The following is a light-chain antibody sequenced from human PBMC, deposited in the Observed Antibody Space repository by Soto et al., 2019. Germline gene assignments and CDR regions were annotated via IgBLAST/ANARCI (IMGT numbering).Light chain of an antibody. CDR1: QSVSSSY. V-gene: IGKV3-20*01. J-gene: IGKJ5*01. CDR3: QQYGSSPLIT. Sequence: EIVLTQSPGTLSLSPGERATLSCRASQSVSSSYLDWYQQKPGQAPRLLIYGASSRATGIPDRFSGSGSGTDFTLTISRLEPEAFAVYYCQQYGSSPLITFGQGTRLEIK. CDR2: GAS.